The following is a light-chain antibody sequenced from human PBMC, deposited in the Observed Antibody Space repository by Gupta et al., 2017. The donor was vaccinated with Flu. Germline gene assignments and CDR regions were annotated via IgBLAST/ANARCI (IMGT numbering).Light chain of an antibody. CDR3: QQYFSYILT. J-gene: IGKJ4*01. CDR2: EAS. Sequence: LAWYQAKPGKAPQLLVYEASSLSSGVPSRFSGSGSATDFTLTITSLQPADFATYYCQQYFSYILTFRGGTRVEIK. V-gene: IGKV1-5*03.